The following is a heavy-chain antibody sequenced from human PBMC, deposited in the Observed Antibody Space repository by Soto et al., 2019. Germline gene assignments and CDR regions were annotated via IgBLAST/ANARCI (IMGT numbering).Heavy chain of an antibody. V-gene: IGHV1-8*01. Sequence: ASVKVSCKASGYTFTSYDINWVRQATGQGLEWMGWMNPNSGNTGYAQKFQGRVTMTRNTSISTAYMELSSLRSEDTAVYYCAIFPWFGVPNNWYDPWGQGTLDPVSS. CDR2: MNPNSGNT. CDR3: AIFPWFGVPNNWYDP. CDR1: GYTFTSYD. J-gene: IGHJ5*02. D-gene: IGHD3-10*01.